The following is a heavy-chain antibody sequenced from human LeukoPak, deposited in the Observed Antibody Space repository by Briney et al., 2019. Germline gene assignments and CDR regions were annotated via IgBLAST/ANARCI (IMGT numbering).Heavy chain of an antibody. V-gene: IGHV3-21*01. Sequence: GGSLRLSCAASGFTFSTYTMNWVRQAPGKGLEWVSSISSSGTYIYFADSVKSRFTISRDNAKNSLYLQMNSLRAEDTAVYYCARGALYCSSTSCYPDCWGQGTLVTVSS. CDR2: ISSSGTYI. J-gene: IGHJ4*02. CDR1: GFTFSTYT. CDR3: ARGALYCSSTSCYPDC. D-gene: IGHD2-2*01.